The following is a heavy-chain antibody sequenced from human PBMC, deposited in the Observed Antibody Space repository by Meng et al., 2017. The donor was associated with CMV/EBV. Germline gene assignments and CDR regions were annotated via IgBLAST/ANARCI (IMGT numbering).Heavy chain of an antibody. V-gene: IGHV3-23*01. D-gene: IGHD2-2*01. CDR3: ARDRILVPSAYYGMDV. Sequence: GGSLRLSCAASGFIFSNYGMTWVRQGPGKRLEWVSAISGSGDGTHFAESVKGRFTISRDNTQNTLYLQMNSLRAEDTAVYYCARDRILVPSAYYGMDVWGQGTTVTVSS. CDR2: ISGSGDGT. CDR1: GFIFSNYG. J-gene: IGHJ6*02.